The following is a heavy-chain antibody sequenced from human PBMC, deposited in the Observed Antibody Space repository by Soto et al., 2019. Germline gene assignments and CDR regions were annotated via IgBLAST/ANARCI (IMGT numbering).Heavy chain of an antibody. D-gene: IGHD3-22*01. J-gene: IGHJ4*02. Sequence: QVQLQESGPGLVKPSQTLSLTCTVSGGSISSGGYYWSWIRQHSGKGLEWIGYIFYSGSTYYNPSLKSRITISVDTSKNQFSLKLSSVTAADTAVYYCATEAISYYDSSGYYPSFDYWGQGTLVTVSS. CDR3: ATEAISYYDSSGYYPSFDY. CDR1: GGSISSGGYY. CDR2: IFYSGST. V-gene: IGHV4-31*03.